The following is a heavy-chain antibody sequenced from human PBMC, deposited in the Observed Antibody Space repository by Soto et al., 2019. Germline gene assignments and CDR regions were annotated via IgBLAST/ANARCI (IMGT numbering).Heavy chain of an antibody. CDR2: IWYDGSNK. CDR1: GFTFSSYG. CDR3: ARDPTVSAWRWFDP. Sequence: GGSLRLSCAASGFTFSSYGMHWVRQAPGKGLEWVAVIWYDGSNKYYADSVKGRFTISRDNSKNTLYLQMNSLRAEDTAVYYCARDPTVSAWRWFDPWGQGTLVTVSS. V-gene: IGHV3-33*01. D-gene: IGHD4-4*01. J-gene: IGHJ5*02.